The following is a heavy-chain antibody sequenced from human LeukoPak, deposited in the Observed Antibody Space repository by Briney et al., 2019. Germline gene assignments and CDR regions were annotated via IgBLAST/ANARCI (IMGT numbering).Heavy chain of an antibody. V-gene: IGHV3-30*02. J-gene: IGHJ5*02. CDR1: GYTFTSYY. Sequence: SCKASGYTFTSYYMHWVRQAPGKGLEWVAFIRYDGSNKYYADSVKGRFTISRDNSKNTLYLQMNSLRAEDTAVYYCAKDSASGSYYPNWFDPWGQGTLVTVSS. CDR2: IRYDGSNK. D-gene: IGHD3-10*01. CDR3: AKDSASGSYYPNWFDP.